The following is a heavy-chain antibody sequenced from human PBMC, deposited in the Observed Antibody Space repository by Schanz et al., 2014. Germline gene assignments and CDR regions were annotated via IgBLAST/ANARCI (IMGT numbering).Heavy chain of an antibody. J-gene: IGHJ4*02. CDR3: ARDKGGYYPFDY. Sequence: QVQLVESGGGVVQPAGSLRLSCAASGFTFSRFGMHWVRQAPGKGLEWVALIRDDGSKKFYADSVRGRFTISRDNSKNTLYLQMNSLRAEDTAVYYCARDKGGYYPFDYWGQGTLVTVSS. CDR1: GFTFSRFG. CDR2: IRDDGSKK. D-gene: IGHD3-3*01. V-gene: IGHV3-30*02.